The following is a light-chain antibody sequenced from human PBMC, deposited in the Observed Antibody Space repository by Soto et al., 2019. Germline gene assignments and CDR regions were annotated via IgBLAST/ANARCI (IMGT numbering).Light chain of an antibody. CDR1: QSVNDW. V-gene: IGKV1-5*03. Sequence: DIQMTQSPSTLSASVGDRVTITCRASQSVNDWLAWYQQKPGKAPNLLIYKLSYLESGVPSRFSGRGSGTEFTLTISSLQPDDFATYYCQQFKFYPWTFGPGTKVEI. CDR2: KLS. J-gene: IGKJ1*01. CDR3: QQFKFYPWT.